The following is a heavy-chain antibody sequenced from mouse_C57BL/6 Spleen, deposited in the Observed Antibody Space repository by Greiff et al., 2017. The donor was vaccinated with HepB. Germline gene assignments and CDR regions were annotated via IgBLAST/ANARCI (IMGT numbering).Heavy chain of an antibody. CDR1: GFSFTSYG. V-gene: IGHV2-9*02. CDR3: ARLEDI. Sequence: VQLVESGPGLVAPSPSLSITCTVSGFSFTSYGVHWVRQPPGKGLEWLGVIWAGGSTNYNSALMSSLSISKDNSKRQVFLKRNRLQTDDTAMYYCARLEDIWGQGTTLTVSS. D-gene: IGHD1-3*01. CDR2: IWAGGST. J-gene: IGHJ2*01.